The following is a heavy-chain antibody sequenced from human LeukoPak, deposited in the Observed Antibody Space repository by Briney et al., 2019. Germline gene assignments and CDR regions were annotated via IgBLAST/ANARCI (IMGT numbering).Heavy chain of an antibody. CDR1: GFTFSSYG. D-gene: IGHD3-9*01. CDR3: ARIEGGAYYDILTGYYF. J-gene: IGHJ4*02. Sequence: PGGSLRLSCAASGFTFSSYGMHWVRQAPGKGLEWVAFIRYDGSNKYYADSVKGRFTISRDNSKNTLYLQMNSLRAEDTAVYYCARIEGGAYYDILTGYYFWGQGTLVTVSS. V-gene: IGHV3-30*02. CDR2: IRYDGSNK.